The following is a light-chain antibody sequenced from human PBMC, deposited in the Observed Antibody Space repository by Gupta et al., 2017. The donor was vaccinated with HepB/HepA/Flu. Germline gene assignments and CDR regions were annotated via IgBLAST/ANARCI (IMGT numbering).Light chain of an antibody. CDR2: GAS. CDR3: QQYNSRPPWT. J-gene: IGKJ1*01. CDR1: QSVSSN. V-gene: IGKV3-15*01. Sequence: LVMTPSPATLSVSPGERATLSCRASQSVSSNLAWYQQKPGQAPRLLIYGASTRATGIPARFSGSGSGTEFTLTISSLQSEDFAVYYCQQYNSRPPWTFGQGTKVEIK.